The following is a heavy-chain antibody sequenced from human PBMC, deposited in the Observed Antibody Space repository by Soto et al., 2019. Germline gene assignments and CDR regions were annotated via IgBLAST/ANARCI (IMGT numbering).Heavy chain of an antibody. CDR3: AAAAAYYYGMGV. V-gene: IGHV3-66*01. CDR2: IYSGGST. Sequence: EVQLVESGGGLVQPGGSLRLSCAASGFTVSSNYMSWVRQAPGKGLEWVSVIYSGGSTYYADFVKGRFTISRDNPKHTLYLQMNSLRAEDTAVYYCAAAAAYYYGMGVWGQGTTGTVAS. J-gene: IGHJ6*02. CDR1: GFTVSSNY. D-gene: IGHD2-15*01.